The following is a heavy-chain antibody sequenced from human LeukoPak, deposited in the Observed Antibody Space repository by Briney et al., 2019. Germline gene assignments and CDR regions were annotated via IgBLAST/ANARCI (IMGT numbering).Heavy chain of an antibody. D-gene: IGHD4-17*01. CDR1: GYTFTGYY. Sequence: ASVKVSXKASGYTFTGYYMHWVRQAPGQGLEWMGWINPNSGGTNYAQKFQGRVTMTRDTSISTAYMELSRLRSDDTAVYYCARVTVPTGGGDYWGQGTLVTVSS. CDR3: ARVTVPTGGGDY. J-gene: IGHJ4*02. CDR2: INPNSGGT. V-gene: IGHV1-2*02.